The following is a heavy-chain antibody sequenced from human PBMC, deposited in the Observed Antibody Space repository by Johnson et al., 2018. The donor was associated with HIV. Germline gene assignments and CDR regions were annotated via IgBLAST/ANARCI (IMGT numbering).Heavy chain of an antibody. CDR3: TRDRDGVGVS. CDR1: GFTFSSYA. Sequence: VQLVESGGGLVKPGGSLRLSCAASGFTFSSYAMSWVRQAPGKGLEWFAYISSSGETRYYADSVKGRFTLSRDNAKNSLYLQMNSLRAEDTALYYCTRDRDGVGVSWGQGTMVTVSS. V-gene: IGHV3-11*01. CDR2: ISSSGETR. D-gene: IGHD3-10*01. J-gene: IGHJ3*01.